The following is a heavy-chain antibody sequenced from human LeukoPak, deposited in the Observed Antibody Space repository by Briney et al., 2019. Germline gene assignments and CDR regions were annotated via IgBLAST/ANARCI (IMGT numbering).Heavy chain of an antibody. Sequence: GGSLRLSCAASGFTFSDYYMSWIRQAPGKGLEWVSYISSSGSTIYYADSVKGRFTISRDNAENSLYLQMNSLRAEDTAVYYCARDGSGRVPEMSAPDYWGQGTLVTVSS. CDR3: ARDGSGRVPEMSAPDY. CDR2: ISSSGSTI. D-gene: IGHD3-10*01. V-gene: IGHV3-11*04. J-gene: IGHJ4*02. CDR1: GFTFSDYY.